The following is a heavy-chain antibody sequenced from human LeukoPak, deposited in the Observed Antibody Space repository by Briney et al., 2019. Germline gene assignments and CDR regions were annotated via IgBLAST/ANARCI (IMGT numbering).Heavy chain of an antibody. V-gene: IGHV3-20*03. CDR2: INWNGEYI. D-gene: IGHD5-24*01. CDR3: VRVLYTANYPRRFDP. J-gene: IGHJ5*02. CDR1: GFTFDDYG. Sequence: GGSLRLSFAASGFTFDDYGMNWVRQAPGKGLEWVSGINWNGEYIGYADSVKGRFTISRDSAKTSLYLQMNSLRAEDTAFYYCVRVLYTANYPRRFDPWGQGTLVTVSS.